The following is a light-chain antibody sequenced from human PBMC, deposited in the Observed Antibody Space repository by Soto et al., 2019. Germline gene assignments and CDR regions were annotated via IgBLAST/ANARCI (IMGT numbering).Light chain of an antibody. V-gene: IGKV3-15*01. J-gene: IGKJ1*01. CDR1: QSVSSN. Sequence: EIVMTQSPSTRSVSPGERATLSCRASQSVSSNLGWYQQKPGQAPRLLIYGASTRATGIPARFSGSGSGREFTLTISSLQSEDFAVYYCHQYNNWPRTFGQGTKVDIK. CDR3: HQYNNWPRT. CDR2: GAS.